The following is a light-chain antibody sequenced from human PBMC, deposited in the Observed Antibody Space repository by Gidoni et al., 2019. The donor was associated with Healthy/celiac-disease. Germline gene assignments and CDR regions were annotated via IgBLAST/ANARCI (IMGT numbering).Light chain of an antibody. Sequence: LQMTQSPSSLSASVGDRVTITCRESQSISSYLNWYQQKPGKAPKLLIYAASSLQSGVPSRFSGSGSGTDFTLTISSLQPEDFATYYCQQSYRTPLTFGGGTKVEIK. J-gene: IGKJ4*01. V-gene: IGKV1-39*01. CDR1: QSISSY. CDR3: QQSYRTPLT. CDR2: AAS.